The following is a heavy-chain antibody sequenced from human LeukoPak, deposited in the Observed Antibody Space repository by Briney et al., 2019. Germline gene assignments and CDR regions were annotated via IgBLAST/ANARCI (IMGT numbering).Heavy chain of an antibody. J-gene: IGHJ4*02. CDR2: IKSNDGAT. D-gene: IGHD6-19*01. V-gene: IGHV1-2*02. CDR3: ARDPYGSKTLDY. Sequence: ASVKVSCKASGYTFSDYYLHWVRQAPGQGLEWMGWIKSNDGATKFAQKFRGRVSMTRDKSISTAYMELNSLRSDDTAVYYCARDPYGSKTLDYWGQGTLVTVSS. CDR1: GYTFSDYY.